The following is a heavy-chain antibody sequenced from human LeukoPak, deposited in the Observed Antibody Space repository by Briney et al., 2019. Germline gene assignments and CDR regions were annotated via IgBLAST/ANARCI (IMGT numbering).Heavy chain of an antibody. CDR1: GYTFTGYY. V-gene: IGHV1-2*02. CDR3: ARDRAIFGVVTQEAFDY. J-gene: IGHJ4*02. Sequence: GASVKVSCKASGYTFTGYYMHWVRQAPGQGLEWMGWINPNSGGTNYAQKFQGRVTMTRDTSISTAYMELSRLRSDDTAVYYCARDRAIFGVVTQEAFDYWGQGTLVTASS. D-gene: IGHD3-3*01. CDR2: INPNSGGT.